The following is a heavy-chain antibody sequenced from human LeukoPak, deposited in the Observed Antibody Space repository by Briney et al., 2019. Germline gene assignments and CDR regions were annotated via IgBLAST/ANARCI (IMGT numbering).Heavy chain of an antibody. J-gene: IGHJ4*02. CDR3: TTDSPRYGPIDY. Sequence: GGSLRLSCAASGFTFSNTWMSWVRQAPGKGLEWVGRIKSKTDGGTTDYAAPVKGRFTISRDDSKNTLYLQMNSLKTEDTAVYYCTTDSPRYGPIDYWGQGTLVTVSS. D-gene: IGHD5-18*01. V-gene: IGHV3-15*01. CDR2: IKSKTDGGTT. CDR1: GFTFSNTW.